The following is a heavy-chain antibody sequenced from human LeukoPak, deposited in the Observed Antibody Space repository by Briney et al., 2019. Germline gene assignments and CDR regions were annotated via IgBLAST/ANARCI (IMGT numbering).Heavy chain of an antibody. CDR2: INPSGGST. J-gene: IGHJ4*02. CDR3: ARGYCSSTSCYPITIHSH. CDR1: GYTFTSYY. V-gene: IGHV1-46*01. Sequence: ASVKVSCKASGYTFTSYYMHWVRQAPGQGLEWMGIINPSGGSTSYAQKFQGRVTITADESTSTAYMELSSLRSEDTAVYYCARGYCSSTSCYPITIHSHWGQGTLVTVSS. D-gene: IGHD2-2*01.